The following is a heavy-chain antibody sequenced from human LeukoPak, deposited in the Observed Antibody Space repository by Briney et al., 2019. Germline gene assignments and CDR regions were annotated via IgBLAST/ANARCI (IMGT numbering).Heavy chain of an antibody. V-gene: IGHV4-39*07. J-gene: IGHJ5*02. CDR2: IYYSGST. CDR3: ARAYHSSWYLNWFDP. Sequence: SETLSLTCTVSGGSISSSSYYWGWIRQPPGKGLEWIGSIYYSGSTYYNPSLKSRVTISVDTSKNEFSLKLSSVTAADTAVYYCARAYHSSWYLNWFDPWGQGTLVTVSS. D-gene: IGHD6-13*01. CDR1: GGSISSSSYY.